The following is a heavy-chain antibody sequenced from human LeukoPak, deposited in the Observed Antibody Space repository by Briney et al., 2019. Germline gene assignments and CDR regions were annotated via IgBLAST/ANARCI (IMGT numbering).Heavy chain of an antibody. CDR2: IDSGGST. D-gene: IGHD3-10*02. J-gene: IGHJ6*04. Sequence: GGSLRLSCAASGFTVSSNYMSWVRQAPGKGLEWVSVIDSGGSTYYADSVKGRFTISRDNAKKSLYLQMNSLRAEDTAVYYCAELGITMIGGVWGKGTTVTISS. V-gene: IGHV3-66*01. CDR1: GFTVSSNY. CDR3: AELGITMIGGV.